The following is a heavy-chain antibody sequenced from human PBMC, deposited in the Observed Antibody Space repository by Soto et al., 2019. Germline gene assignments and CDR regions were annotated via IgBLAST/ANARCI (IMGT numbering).Heavy chain of an antibody. CDR3: AKDRDYGEGIDY. Sequence: EVQLLESGGGLVQPGGSLRLSCAASGFTFSSYAMSWVRQAPGKGLEWVSAISGSGGSTYYADSVKGRFTISRDNSKNTLYLQMNSLRAEDTAVNYCAKDRDYGEGIDYWGQGTLVTVSS. D-gene: IGHD4-17*01. CDR1: GFTFSSYA. V-gene: IGHV3-23*01. J-gene: IGHJ4*02. CDR2: ISGSGGST.